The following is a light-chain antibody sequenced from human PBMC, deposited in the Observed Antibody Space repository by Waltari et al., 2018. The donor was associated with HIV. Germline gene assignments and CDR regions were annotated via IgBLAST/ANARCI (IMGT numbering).Light chain of an antibody. CDR2: VTSDGSH. Sequence: QLVLTQSPSASASLGASVKLTCTLSSGHRSYAIAWHQQQPEKGPHYLMKVTSDGSHSKGDGIPDRLSGSSAGAERYLTISSLQSEDEAAYYCQTWGTGIRVFGGGTKLTVL. CDR3: QTWGTGIRV. J-gene: IGLJ3*02. CDR1: SGHRSYA. V-gene: IGLV4-69*01.